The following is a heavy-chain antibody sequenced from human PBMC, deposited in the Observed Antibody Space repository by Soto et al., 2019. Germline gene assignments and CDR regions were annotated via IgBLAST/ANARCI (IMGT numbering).Heavy chain of an antibody. V-gene: IGHV1-18*01. J-gene: IGHJ6*03. CDR1: GYTFTSYG. Sequence: GASVKVSCKASGYTFTSYGIGWVRQAPGQGLEWMGWISAYNGNTNYAQKLQGRVTMTTDTSTSTAYMELRSLRSDDTAVYYCAREFRGITIFGVVSSYYMDVWGKGTTVTVSS. CDR3: AREFRGITIFGVVSSYYMDV. D-gene: IGHD3-3*01. CDR2: ISAYNGNT.